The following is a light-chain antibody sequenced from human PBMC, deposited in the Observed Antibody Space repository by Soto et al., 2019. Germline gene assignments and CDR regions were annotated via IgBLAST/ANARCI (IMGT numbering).Light chain of an antibody. CDR3: QHRMNWPLT. CDR2: DAS. V-gene: IGKV3-11*01. CDR1: QSVSSY. Sequence: EIVLTQSPATLSLSPGERSTLSWRASQSVSSYLLWYQQKPGQAPRLLIYDASNRASGTPARFSGSGSETDFTLTISSLEPEDFAVYYCQHRMNWPLTFGQGTRLEI. J-gene: IGKJ5*01.